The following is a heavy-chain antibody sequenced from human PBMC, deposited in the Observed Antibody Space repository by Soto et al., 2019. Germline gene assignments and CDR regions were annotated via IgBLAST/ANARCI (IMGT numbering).Heavy chain of an antibody. J-gene: IGHJ4*02. D-gene: IGHD6-6*01. CDR2: IIPIFGPA. CDR3: GRGSSLTKVEY. CDR1: GGSVSNSA. V-gene: IGHV1-69*01. Sequence: QVQLVQSGSEVKKPGSSVRVSCKASGGSVSNSAISWLRQALGQGLEWMGGIIPIFGPAIYARKFQGRFTISADESTGTAYMELNNVRSDDTAVYYCGRGSSLTKVEYWGQGTLVTVSS.